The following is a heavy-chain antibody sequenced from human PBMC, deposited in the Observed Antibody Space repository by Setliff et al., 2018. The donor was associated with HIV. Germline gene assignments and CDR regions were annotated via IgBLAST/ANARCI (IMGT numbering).Heavy chain of an antibody. Sequence: GESLKISCKGSGYRFTSYWIDWVRQTPGKGLEWMGIIYPSDSNTAYSPSFQGQVTISADKSISTAYLQWSSLKASDTAMYYCARRSQNYYYMDVWGKGTTVTVSS. CDR3: ARRSQNYYYMDV. CDR2: IYPSDSNT. V-gene: IGHV5-51*01. J-gene: IGHJ6*03. CDR1: GYRFTSYW.